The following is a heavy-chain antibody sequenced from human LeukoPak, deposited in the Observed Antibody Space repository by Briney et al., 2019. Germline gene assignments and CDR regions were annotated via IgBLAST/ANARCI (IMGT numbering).Heavy chain of an antibody. CDR2: IYHSGST. CDR1: GGSISSGGYY. CDR3: ARQSPSYDFWSGYFDY. D-gene: IGHD3-3*01. J-gene: IGHJ4*02. V-gene: IGHV4-30-2*03. Sequence: SETLSLTCTVSGGSISSGGYYWSWIRQPPGKGLEWIGYIYHSGSTYYNPSLKSRVTISVDTSKNQFSLKLSSVTAADTAVYYCARQSPSYDFWSGYFDYWGQGTLVTVSS.